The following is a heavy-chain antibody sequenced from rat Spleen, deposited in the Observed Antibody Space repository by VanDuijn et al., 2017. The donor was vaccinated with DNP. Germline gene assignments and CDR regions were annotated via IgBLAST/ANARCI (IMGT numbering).Heavy chain of an antibody. V-gene: IGHV5S11*01. CDR2: IGSPAYAP. CDR1: GFTFSAYY. Sequence: EVQLVESGGGLVQPGRSQKLSCAASGFTFSAYYMAWVRQAPAKGLEWVAYIGSPAYAPYYADSVKGRFTISRDNAKSTLYLQMDSLRSEETATYYCARHGEVHLRYAMDAWGQGTSVTVSS. CDR3: ARHGEVHLRYAMDA. D-gene: IGHD1-5*01. J-gene: IGHJ4*01.